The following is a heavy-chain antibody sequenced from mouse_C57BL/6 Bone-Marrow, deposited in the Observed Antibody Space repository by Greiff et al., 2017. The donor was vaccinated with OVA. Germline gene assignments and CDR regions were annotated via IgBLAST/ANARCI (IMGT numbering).Heavy chain of an antibody. CDR2: IWGGKST. CDR3: AKHELTGTGFAY. V-gene: IGHV2-9*01. D-gene: IGHD4-1*01. Sequence: VKLMESGPGPGAASQSLSIPCPVSGVSLTRQGVDWGRQPAGKGLEWLGVIWGGKSTNYNSALMSRLSISKDNSKSQVFLKMNSLQTDDTAMYYCAKHELTGTGFAYWGQGTLVTVSA. CDR1: GVSLTRQG. J-gene: IGHJ3*01.